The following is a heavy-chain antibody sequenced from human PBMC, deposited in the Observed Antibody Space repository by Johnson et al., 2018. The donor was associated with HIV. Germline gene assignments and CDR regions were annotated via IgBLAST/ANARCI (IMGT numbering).Heavy chain of an antibody. V-gene: IGHV3-30*04. J-gene: IGHJ3*02. Sequence: QVLLVESGGGVVQPGGSLRLSCAASGFTFGRYAMHWVRQAPGQGLEWAAFLSYDGSNKYYAASVTGRFTISRDNSKNTLYLQMNSLRAEDTAVYYCASCGGDCRDAFDIWGQGTMVTVSS. D-gene: IGHD2-21*02. CDR2: LSYDGSNK. CDR3: ASCGGDCRDAFDI. CDR1: GFTFGRYA.